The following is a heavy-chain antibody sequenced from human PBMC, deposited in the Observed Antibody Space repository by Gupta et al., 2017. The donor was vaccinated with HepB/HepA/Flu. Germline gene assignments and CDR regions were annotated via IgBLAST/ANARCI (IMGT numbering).Heavy chain of an antibody. J-gene: IGHJ4*02. CDR3: ARGPPPRFPFDY. CDR1: GGSFSGYY. V-gene: IGHV4-34*01. Sequence: QVQLQQWGAGLLKPSETLSLTCAVYGGSFSGYYWSWIRQPPGKGLEWIGEINHSGSTNYNPSLKSRVTISVDTSKNQFSLKLSSVTXAXTAVYYXARGPPPRFPFDYWGQGTLVTVSS. CDR2: INHSGST. D-gene: IGHD3-3*01.